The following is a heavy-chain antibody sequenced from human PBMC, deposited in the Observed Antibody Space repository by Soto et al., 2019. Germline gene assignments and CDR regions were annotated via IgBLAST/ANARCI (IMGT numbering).Heavy chain of an antibody. V-gene: IGHV3-33*01. D-gene: IGHD2-21*01. CDR1: GFTFSSYG. CDR3: ASCKIPYHHFDY. CDR2: IWYDGSNK. Sequence: QVQLVESGGGVVQPGRSLRLSCAASGFTFSSYGMHWVRQAPGKGLEWVAVIWYDGSNKYYAESVKGRFTISRDNSKNTLYLQMNSLRAEDTAVYYCASCKIPYHHFDYWGQGTLVTVSS. J-gene: IGHJ4*02.